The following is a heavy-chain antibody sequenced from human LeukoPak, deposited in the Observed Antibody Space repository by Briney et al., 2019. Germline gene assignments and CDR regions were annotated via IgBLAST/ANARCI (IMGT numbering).Heavy chain of an antibody. J-gene: IGHJ4*02. V-gene: IGHV3-9*03. CDR1: GFTFDDYA. D-gene: IGHD6-6*01. CDR3: AKGFFSIAGNFDH. Sequence: QPGGSLRLSCAASGFTFDDYAMHWVRQAPGKGLEWVSGISWNSGNIGYADSVKGRFTISRDNAKNSVYLQINSLRREDMALYYCAKGFFSIAGNFDHWGQGTLVTVSS. CDR2: ISWNSGNI.